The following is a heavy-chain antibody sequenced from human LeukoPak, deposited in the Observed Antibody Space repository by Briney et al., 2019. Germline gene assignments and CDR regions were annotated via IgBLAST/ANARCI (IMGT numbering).Heavy chain of an antibody. CDR1: GGSVSGGDYY. D-gene: IGHD4-11*01. CDR2: IHYSGCT. V-gene: IGHV4-30-4*08. CDR3: ARDVTTANFDS. J-gene: IGHJ4*02. Sequence: PSQTLSLTCTVPGGSVSGGDYYSSWIRQPPGKGLDWIGYIHYSGCTYYSPSLKVRVTLSIEPSKNQISLTVSSLTAADTTVYYCARDVTTANFDSWSQGTLVTVSA.